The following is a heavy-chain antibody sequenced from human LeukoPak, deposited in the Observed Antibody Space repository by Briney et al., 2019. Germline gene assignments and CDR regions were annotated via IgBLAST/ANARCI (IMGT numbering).Heavy chain of an antibody. CDR2: ISWHSGSI. D-gene: IGHD3-22*01. Sequence: GGSLRLSCAASGFIFSSYAMHWVRQAPGKGLEWVSGISWHSGSIGYADSVKGRFTISRDNAKNSLCLQMNSLRAEDTALYYCAKDMGNSSGYYFDYWGQGTLVTVSS. CDR3: AKDMGNSSGYYFDY. V-gene: IGHV3-9*01. J-gene: IGHJ4*02. CDR1: GFIFSSYA.